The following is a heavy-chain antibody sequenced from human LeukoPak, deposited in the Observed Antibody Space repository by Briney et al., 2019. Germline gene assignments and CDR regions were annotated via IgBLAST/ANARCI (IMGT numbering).Heavy chain of an antibody. CDR2: TIPIFGTA. Sequence: SVKVSCKASGGTFSSSAISWVRQAPGQGLEWMGGTIPIFGTANYAQKFQGRVTITTDESTSTAYMELSSLRSEDTAVYYCARSSSTSYYHYYYMDVWGKGTTVTVSS. CDR3: ARSSSTSYYHYYYMDV. D-gene: IGHD1-26*01. CDR1: GGTFSSSA. V-gene: IGHV1-69*05. J-gene: IGHJ6*03.